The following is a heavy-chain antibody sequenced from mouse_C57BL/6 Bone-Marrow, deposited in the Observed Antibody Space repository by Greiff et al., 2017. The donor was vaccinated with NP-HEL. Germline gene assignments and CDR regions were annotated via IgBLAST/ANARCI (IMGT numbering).Heavy chain of an antibody. J-gene: IGHJ3*01. Sequence: VQLQQPGAELVMPGASVKLSCKASGYTFTSYWMHWVKQRPGQGLEWIGEIDPSDSYTNYNQKFKGKSTLTVDKSSSTAYMQLSCLTSEDSAVYYCARVAYWGQGTLVTVSA. CDR2: IDPSDSYT. CDR3: ARVAY. V-gene: IGHV1-69*01. CDR1: GYTFTSYW.